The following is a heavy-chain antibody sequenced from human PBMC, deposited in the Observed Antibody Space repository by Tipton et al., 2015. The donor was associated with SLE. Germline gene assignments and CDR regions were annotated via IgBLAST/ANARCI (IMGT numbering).Heavy chain of an antibody. CDR3: ARGSSLLGFCSGGACYPLDY. Sequence: TLSLTCAVSGGSISSSNWWSWVRQTPGKGLEWIGEVSHTGNTNYNPSLQSRVIISVDKSKNQFSLKLTSVTAADTATYYCARGSSLLGFCSGGACYPLDYWGQGTLAPVSS. CDR2: VSHTGNT. CDR1: GGSISSSNW. D-gene: IGHD2-15*01. J-gene: IGHJ4*02. V-gene: IGHV4-4*02.